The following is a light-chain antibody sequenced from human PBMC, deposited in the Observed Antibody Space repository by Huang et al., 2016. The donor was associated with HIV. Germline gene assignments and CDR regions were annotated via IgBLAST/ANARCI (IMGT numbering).Light chain of an antibody. CDR1: QTVGSY. CDR2: DAS. Sequence: EVVLTQSPATLSLSPGERATLSCRASQTVGSYLAWYQQKPCQPPRLLIYDASNRATGIPARFSGSGYGTDFTLTISSLEPEDFAVYYCQQRVNWPLTFGGGTKVEIK. CDR3: QQRVNWPLT. V-gene: IGKV3-11*01. J-gene: IGKJ4*01.